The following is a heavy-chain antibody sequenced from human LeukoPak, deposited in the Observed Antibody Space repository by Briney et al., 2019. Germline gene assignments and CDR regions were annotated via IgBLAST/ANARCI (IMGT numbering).Heavy chain of an antibody. CDR2: IIPIFGTA. J-gene: IGHJ4*02. Sequence: ASVKVSCKASGGTFSSYAISWVRQAPGQGLEWMGGIIPIFGTANYAQKFQGRVTITADESTSTAYMEPSSLRSEDTAVYYCATIRWYSSSWPHYPLDYWGQGTLVTVSS. CDR3: ATIRWYSSSWPHYPLDY. D-gene: IGHD6-13*01. CDR1: GGTFSSYA. V-gene: IGHV1-69*13.